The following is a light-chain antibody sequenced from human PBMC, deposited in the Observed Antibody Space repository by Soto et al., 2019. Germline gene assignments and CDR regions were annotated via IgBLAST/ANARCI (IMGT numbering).Light chain of an antibody. V-gene: IGLV2-14*01. CDR1: SSDVGGYNY. CDR3: SSYTSSSTLIYV. J-gene: IGLJ1*01. CDR2: DVS. Sequence: QSALTQPASVSGSPGQSITISCTGTSSDVGGYNYVSWYQQHPGKAPKLMIYDVSNRPSGVSNRFSGPKSGNTASLTISGLQAEDGADYYCSSYTSSSTLIYVFGTGTKVTVL.